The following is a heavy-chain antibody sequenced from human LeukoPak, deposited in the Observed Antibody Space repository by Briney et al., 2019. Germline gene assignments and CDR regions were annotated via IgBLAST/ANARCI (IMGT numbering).Heavy chain of an antibody. CDR3: SREPYDSSCTWSDY. CDR2: ISAYNGNA. CDR1: GYTFTSYG. D-gene: IGHD3-22*01. V-gene: IGHV1-18*01. J-gene: IGHJ4*02. Sequence: ASVKVSCKASGYTFTSYGISWVRQAPGPGLEWMRWISAYNGNANYAQKLQGRVTMATDTSTSTAYMELRSLRSDDTAVYYCSREPYDSSCTWSDYWGQGTLVTVSS.